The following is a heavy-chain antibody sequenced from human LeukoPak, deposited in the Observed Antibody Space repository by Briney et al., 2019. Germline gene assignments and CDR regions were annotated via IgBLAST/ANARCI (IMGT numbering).Heavy chain of an antibody. CDR3: ARGPYCGGGSCYSWDYYYYMDV. D-gene: IGHD2-15*01. J-gene: IGHJ6*03. CDR2: ISNKGGDT. Sequence: GGSLRLTCAASGFTFSNYAMHWVRQAPGKGLEYVSAISNKGGDTYYANSLKGRFTISRDNSKNTLYLQMGSLRPEDMAVYYCARGPYCGGGSCYSWDYYYYMDVWGKGTTVTVSS. V-gene: IGHV3-64*01. CDR1: GFTFSNYA.